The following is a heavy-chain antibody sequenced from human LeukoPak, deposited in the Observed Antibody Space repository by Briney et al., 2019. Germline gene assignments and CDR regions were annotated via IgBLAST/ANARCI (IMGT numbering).Heavy chain of an antibody. V-gene: IGHV1-18*01. Sequence: GASVKVSCKASGYTFTSYGISWVRQAPGQGLEWMGWISAYNGNTNYAQKFQGRVTITRDTSASTAYMELSSLRSEDTAVYYCASGTGKGTNYYDSYYYGMDVWGQGTTVTVSS. CDR3: ASGTGKGTNYYDSYYYGMDV. D-gene: IGHD3-22*01. CDR2: ISAYNGNT. CDR1: GYTFTSYG. J-gene: IGHJ6*02.